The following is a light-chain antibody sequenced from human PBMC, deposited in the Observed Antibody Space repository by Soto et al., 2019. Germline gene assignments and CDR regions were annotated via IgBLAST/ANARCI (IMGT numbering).Light chain of an antibody. CDR1: SSDVGGYNY. CDR2: DVS. J-gene: IGLJ2*01. V-gene: IGLV2-14*03. Sequence: QSVLTQPASVSGSPGQSITISCTGSSSDVGGYNYVSWYQHHPGKAPQLMISDVSDRPSGVSNRFSGSRSGNTASLTISVLQAEDEADYYCSSYTNSSTLLFGGGTKVTVL. CDR3: SSYTNSSTLL.